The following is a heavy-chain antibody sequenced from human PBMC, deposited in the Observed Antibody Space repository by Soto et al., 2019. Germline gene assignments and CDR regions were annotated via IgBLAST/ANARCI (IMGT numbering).Heavy chain of an antibody. CDR2: ISNEGRNT. CDR1: GFSFGSYG. D-gene: IGHD2-8*01. J-gene: IGHJ5*02. CDR3: AQAGGKVSTSFDP. V-gene: IGHV3-30*18. Sequence: QIQLVESGGGVVQPGRSLRLSCAASGFSFGSYGMHWVRQTPGKGLEWVALISNEGRNTYYADSVKGRFTISRDNSWNTLSLKMNSLITEDTATYYCAQAGGKVSTSFDPWGQGTLVIVSS.